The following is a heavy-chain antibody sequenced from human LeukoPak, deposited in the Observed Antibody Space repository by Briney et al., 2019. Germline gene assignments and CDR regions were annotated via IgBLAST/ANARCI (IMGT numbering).Heavy chain of an antibody. CDR1: GYTFNSYG. CDR2: VSAYNGHT. J-gene: IGHJ4*02. Sequence: ASLKVSCKASGYTFNSYGISWVRQAPGQGLEWMGWVSAYNGHTNYAQKLQGRVTMTTDTSTSTAYMELRSLRSDDTAVYYCARDLLFNYYGSGSYYNVTSLFDYWGQGTLVTVSS. CDR3: ARDLLFNYYGSGSYYNVTSLFDY. D-gene: IGHD3-10*01. V-gene: IGHV1-18*01.